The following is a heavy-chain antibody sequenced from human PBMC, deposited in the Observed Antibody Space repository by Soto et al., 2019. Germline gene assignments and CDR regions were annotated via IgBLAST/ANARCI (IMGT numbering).Heavy chain of an antibody. CDR2: ITSSSGHI. Sequence: GGSLRLSCEASGFTLTTYTMNWVRQASGKGLEWVSSITSSSGHIYYADSVKGRFTISRDNARNSLYLQMNSLRAEDTAVYYCVRERGLSSFYGMDVWGQGTTVTVSS. D-gene: IGHD3-10*01. J-gene: IGHJ6*02. V-gene: IGHV3-21*01. CDR1: GFTLTTYT. CDR3: VRERGLSSFYGMDV.